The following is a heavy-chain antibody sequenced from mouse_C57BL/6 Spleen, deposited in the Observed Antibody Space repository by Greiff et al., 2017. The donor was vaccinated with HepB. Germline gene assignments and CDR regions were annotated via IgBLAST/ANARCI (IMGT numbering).Heavy chain of an antibody. Sequence: EVKLQQSGPELVKPGASVKIPCKASGYTFTDYNMDWVKQSHGKSLEWIGDINPNNGGTIYNQKFKGKATLTVDKSSSTAYMELRSLTSEDTAVYYCARTTTVVADFDYWGQGTTLTVSS. D-gene: IGHD1-1*01. CDR1: GYTFTDYN. CDR2: INPNNGGT. J-gene: IGHJ2*01. CDR3: ARTTTVVADFDY. V-gene: IGHV1-18*01.